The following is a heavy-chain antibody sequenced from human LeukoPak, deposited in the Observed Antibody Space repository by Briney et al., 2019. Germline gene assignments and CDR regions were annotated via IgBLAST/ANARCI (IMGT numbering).Heavy chain of an antibody. V-gene: IGHV3-7*01. CDR2: IKQDGSEK. Sequence: GGSLRLSCVASGLTFSSYWMTWVRQAPGKGLEWVANIKQDGSEKYYVDSVKGRFTISRDNAKNSLYLQMNSLRAEDTAVYYCARVSRSVAAGAYWGQGTLVTVSS. J-gene: IGHJ4*02. CDR3: ARVSRSVAAGAY. CDR1: GLTFSSYW. D-gene: IGHD2-15*01.